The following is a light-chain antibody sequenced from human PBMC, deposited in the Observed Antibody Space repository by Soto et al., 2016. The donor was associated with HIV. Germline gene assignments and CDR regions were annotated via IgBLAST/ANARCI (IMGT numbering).Light chain of an antibody. J-gene: IGLJ2*01. CDR1: NIGGKS. CDR3: QVWDSSSDVV. CDR2: DNN. Sequence: SYELTQPPSVSVAPRKTASITCGGNNIGGKSVHWYQQKPGQAPVLVVYDNNDRPSGVPERFPGSNSGNTATLTISSVEAGDEADYFCQVWDSSSDVVFGGGTKLTVL. V-gene: IGLV3-21*03.